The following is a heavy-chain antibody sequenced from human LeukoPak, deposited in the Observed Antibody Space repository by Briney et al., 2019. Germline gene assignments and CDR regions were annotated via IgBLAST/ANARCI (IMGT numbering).Heavy chain of an antibody. V-gene: IGHV4-59*01. CDR3: ARGIVATTRGGHYYYGMDV. CDR2: IYYSGST. Sequence: PSETLSLTCTVSGGSISSYYWSWIRQPPGKGLEWIGYIYYSGSTNYNPSLKSRVTISVDTSKNQFSLKLSSVTAADTAVYYCARGIVATTRGGHYYYGMDVWGQGTTVTVSS. D-gene: IGHD5-12*01. J-gene: IGHJ6*02. CDR1: GGSISSYY.